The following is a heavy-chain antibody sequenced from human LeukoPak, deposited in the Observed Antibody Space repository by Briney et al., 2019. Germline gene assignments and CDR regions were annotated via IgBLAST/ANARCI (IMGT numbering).Heavy chain of an antibody. Sequence: PGGSLRLSCAASGFTVSRNYMSWVRQAPGKGLEWVSVIYGGGSTYYADSVKGRFTISRDNSKNTLYLQMNSLRAEDTAVYYCASGIAAAPPSFGDYWGQGTLVTVSS. D-gene: IGHD6-13*01. V-gene: IGHV3-53*01. CDR2: IYGGGST. CDR3: ASGIAAAPPSFGDY. J-gene: IGHJ4*02. CDR1: GFTVSRNY.